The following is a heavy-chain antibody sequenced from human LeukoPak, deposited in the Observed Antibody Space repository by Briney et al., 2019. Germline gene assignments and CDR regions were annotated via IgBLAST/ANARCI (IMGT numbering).Heavy chain of an antibody. V-gene: IGHV4-39*07. D-gene: IGHD3-22*01. Sequence: SETLSLTCTVSGGSISSSTYYWGRIRQPPGKGLEWIGNIYYSGSTYYNPSLKSRVTISVDTSKNQFSLKLSSVTAADTAVYYCAREVINYYDSSGSFDYWGQGTLVTVSS. CDR3: AREVINYYDSSGSFDY. J-gene: IGHJ4*02. CDR2: IYYSGST. CDR1: GGSISSSTYY.